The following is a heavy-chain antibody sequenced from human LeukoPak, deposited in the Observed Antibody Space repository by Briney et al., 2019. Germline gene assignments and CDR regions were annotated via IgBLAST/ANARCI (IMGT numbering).Heavy chain of an antibody. CDR2: IYHSGST. CDR1: GGSISSSNW. CDR3: ARGGTTVTTGDDY. D-gene: IGHD4-17*01. J-gene: IGHJ4*02. Sequence: SETLSLTCAVSGGSISSSNWWSWVRQPPGKGLEWIGEIYHSGSTNYSPSLKSRVTISVDKSKNQFSLKLCSVTAADTAVYYCARGGTTVTTGDDYWGQGTLVTVSS. V-gene: IGHV4-4*02.